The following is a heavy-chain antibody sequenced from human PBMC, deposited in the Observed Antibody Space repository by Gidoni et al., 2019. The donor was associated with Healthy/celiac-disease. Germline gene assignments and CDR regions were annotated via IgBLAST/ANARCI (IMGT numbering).Heavy chain of an antibody. CDR2: IRSKANSYAT. D-gene: IGHD2-2*01. CDR1: GFTFTGSA. CDR3: TRLPIVVVPGQEQPGGDV. V-gene: IGHV3-73*02. Sequence: EVQLVESGGGLVQPGGSLHLPCAASGFTFTGSAMHWVRQASGKGLEWVGRIRSKANSYATAYAASVKGRFTISRDDSKNTAYLQMNSLKTEDTAVYYCTRLPIVVVPGQEQPGGDVWGQGTTVTVSS. J-gene: IGHJ6*02.